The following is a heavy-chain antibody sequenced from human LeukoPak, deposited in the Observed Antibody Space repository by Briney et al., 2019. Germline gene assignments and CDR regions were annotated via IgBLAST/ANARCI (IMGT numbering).Heavy chain of an antibody. J-gene: IGHJ4*02. CDR2: IYSGGST. Sequence: GGSLRLSCTASGFIASSNYMSWVRQAPGKGLEWVSLIYSGGSTYYADSVKGRFTISRDNSKNTLYLQMNSLRAEDTAVYYCAREVPEYQLPFDYWGQGTLVTVSS. CDR3: AREVPEYQLPFDY. V-gene: IGHV3-53*01. CDR1: GFIASSNY. D-gene: IGHD2-2*01.